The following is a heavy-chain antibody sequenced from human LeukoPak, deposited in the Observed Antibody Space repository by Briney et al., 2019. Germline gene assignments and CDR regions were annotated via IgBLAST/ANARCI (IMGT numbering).Heavy chain of an antibody. CDR2: INPNSGGT. D-gene: IGHD2-2*01. Sequence: AASVKVSCKASGYTFTSYGISWVRQAPGQGLEWMGWINPNSGGTNYAQKFQGRVTMTRDTSISTAYMELSRLRSDDTAVYYCARAAKEDIVVVPAATYYFDYWGQGTLVTVSS. J-gene: IGHJ4*02. V-gene: IGHV1-2*02. CDR1: GYTFTSYG. CDR3: ARAAKEDIVVVPAATYYFDY.